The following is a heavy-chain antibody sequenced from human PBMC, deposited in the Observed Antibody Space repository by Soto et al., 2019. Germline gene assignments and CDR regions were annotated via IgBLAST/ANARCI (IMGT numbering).Heavy chain of an antibody. V-gene: IGHV2-5*02. D-gene: IGHD3-10*01. J-gene: IGHJ4*02. CDR1: GFSLSTSGEG. CDR2: IHWDDDK. Sequence: QITLKESGPTLVKPTETLTLTCTFSGFSLSTSGEGVGWIRQPPGKALEWLAVIHWDDDKRYSPSLKSRLTITKDTSKNQVVLTMTNMDPLDTATYYCAHRLRGYYGSGSPLDHWGQGTPVTVSS. CDR3: AHRLRGYYGSGSPLDH.